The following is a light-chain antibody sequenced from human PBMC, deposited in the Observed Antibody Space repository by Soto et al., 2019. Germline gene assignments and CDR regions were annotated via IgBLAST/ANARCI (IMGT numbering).Light chain of an antibody. Sequence: QSVLTQPPSASGAPGQRVTISCSGSSSNIGHNTVNWYQQLPGAAPKLLIYSNNQRPSGVPDRFSGSKSDTSASLAISGLQSEDEADYYCAAWDDSLNGVIFGGGTQLTVL. J-gene: IGLJ2*01. CDR3: AAWDDSLNGVI. CDR1: SSNIGHNT. V-gene: IGLV1-44*01. CDR2: SNN.